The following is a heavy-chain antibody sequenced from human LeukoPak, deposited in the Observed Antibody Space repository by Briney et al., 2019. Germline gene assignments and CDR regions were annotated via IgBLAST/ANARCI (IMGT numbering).Heavy chain of an antibody. J-gene: IGHJ6*03. D-gene: IGHD3-3*01. V-gene: IGHV3-48*01. Sequence: QPGRSLRLSCAASGFTFSSYAMHWVRQAPGQGLEWVSYISSSSSTIYYADSVKGRFTISRDNAKNSLYLQMNSLRAEDTAVYYCARGITGFLEWLSSDYYYMDVWGKGTTVTVSS. CDR1: GFTFSSYA. CDR3: ARGITGFLEWLSSDYYYMDV. CDR2: ISSSSSTI.